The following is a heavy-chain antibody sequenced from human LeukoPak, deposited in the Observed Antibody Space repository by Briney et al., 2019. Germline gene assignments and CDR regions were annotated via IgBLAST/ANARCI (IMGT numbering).Heavy chain of an antibody. CDR1: GFTFSSYA. CDR3: ARDPRAYSYGYLASGGFDY. J-gene: IGHJ4*02. D-gene: IGHD5-18*01. Sequence: GRSLRLSCAASGFTFSSYAMHWVRQAPGKGLEWVAVISYDGSNKYYADSVKGRFTISRDNSKNTLYLQMNSLRAEDTAVYYCARDPRAYSYGYLASGGFDYWGQGTLVTVSS. V-gene: IGHV3-30-3*01. CDR2: ISYDGSNK.